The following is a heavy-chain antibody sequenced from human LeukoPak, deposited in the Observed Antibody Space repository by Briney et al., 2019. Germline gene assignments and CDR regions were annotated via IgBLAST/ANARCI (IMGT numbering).Heavy chain of an antibody. D-gene: IGHD3-10*01. J-gene: IGHJ4*02. CDR1: GFAVSSNY. Sequence: GGSLRLSCAASGFAVSSNYMNWVRQAPGKGLEWVSVIYSDGRTDYADSVKGRFTISRDISKNTLFLEMTSLRAEDTAVYYCAKVKGWYGEGYFDYWGQGTLVTVSS. V-gene: IGHV3-53*01. CDR2: IYSDGRT. CDR3: AKVKGWYGEGYFDY.